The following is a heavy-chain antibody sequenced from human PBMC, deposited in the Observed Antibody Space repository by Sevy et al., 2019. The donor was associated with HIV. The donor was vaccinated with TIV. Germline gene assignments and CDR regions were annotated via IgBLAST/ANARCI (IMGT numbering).Heavy chain of an antibody. CDR2: ISYGGNT. CDR1: GDSISSSSYY. J-gene: IGHJ4*02. Sequence: SETLSLTCIVSGDSISSSSYYWGWIRQPPGKGLEWIASISYGGNTYYNPSLKSRTTRSIDTSKNQFFLTLNSVTAPDAAVYYCAISNPYYDFWSGYMTSGYFDFWGPGTLVTVSS. D-gene: IGHD3-3*01. V-gene: IGHV4-39*01. CDR3: AISNPYYDFWSGYMTSGYFDF.